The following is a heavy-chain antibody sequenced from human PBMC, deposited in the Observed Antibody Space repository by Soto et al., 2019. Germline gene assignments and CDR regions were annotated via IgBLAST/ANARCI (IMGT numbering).Heavy chain of an antibody. CDR3: ARGQLAARPAVQSEYFQH. J-gene: IGHJ1*01. D-gene: IGHD6-6*01. V-gene: IGHV4-39*07. CDR1: GGSISSGDYY. CDR2: INHSGST. Sequence: SETLSLTCTVSGGSISSGDYYWSWIRQPPGKGLEWIGEINHSGSTNYNQSLKSRVTISVDTSKNQFSLKLSSVTAADTAVYYCARGQLAARPAVQSEYFQHWGQGTLVTVSS.